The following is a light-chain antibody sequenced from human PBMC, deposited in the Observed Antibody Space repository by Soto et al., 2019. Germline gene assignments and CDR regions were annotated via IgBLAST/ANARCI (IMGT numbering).Light chain of an antibody. V-gene: IGLV2-23*01. J-gene: IGLJ1*01. Sequence: QSVLTQPAYVSGSPGQSITISCTGTSSDVGSYNLVSWYQQHPGKAPKLMIYEGSKRPSGVSNRFSGSKSGNTASLTISGLQAEDEADYYCCSYAGSSTYVFGTGTQLTVL. CDR3: CSYAGSSTYV. CDR1: SSDVGSYNL. CDR2: EGS.